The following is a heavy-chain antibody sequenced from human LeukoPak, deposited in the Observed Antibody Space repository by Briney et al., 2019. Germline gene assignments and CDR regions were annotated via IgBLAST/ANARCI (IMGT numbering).Heavy chain of an antibody. V-gene: IGHV3-23*01. D-gene: IGHD6-13*01. CDR3: AKGAAAGKVDWFDP. CDR1: GFTFSNFA. J-gene: IGHJ5*02. Sequence: GGSLRLSCAASGFTFSNFAMMWVRQAPGTGLQWVSTITGYGATFYADSVRGRFTIFRDTSMNTLFLQTNSLGAEDTAVYYCAKGAAAGKVDWFDPWGQGTPVTVSS. CDR2: ITGYGAT.